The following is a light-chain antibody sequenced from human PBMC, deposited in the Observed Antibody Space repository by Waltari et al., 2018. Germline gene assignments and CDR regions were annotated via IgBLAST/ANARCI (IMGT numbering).Light chain of an antibody. CDR1: QSIRSN. CDR2: GAS. V-gene: IGKV3-15*01. J-gene: IGKJ1*01. Sequence: EIVMTQSPATLSVFRGARATLSCRASQSIRSNLAWYQHKPGQAPRLLIYGASTRATGIPARFSGSGSGTEFTLTISSLQSEDFAVYFCQQYDNWLGTFGQGTKVEIK. CDR3: QQYDNWLGT.